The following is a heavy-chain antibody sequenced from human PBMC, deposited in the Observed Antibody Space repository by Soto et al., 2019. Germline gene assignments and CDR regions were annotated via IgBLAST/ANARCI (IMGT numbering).Heavy chain of an antibody. Sequence: PXASLSLTCTVCGGSISSSSYYWGWIRQPPGKGLEWIGRIYYSGSTDYSSSLKSRVTISVDTSKNQFSLKLSSLTAADTAVYYCARQWANYDSSGYYPGFDYWGQGTLVTVSS. CDR3: ARQWANYDSSGYYPGFDY. CDR1: GGSISSSSYY. CDR2: IYYSGST. V-gene: IGHV4-39*01. J-gene: IGHJ4*02. D-gene: IGHD3-22*01.